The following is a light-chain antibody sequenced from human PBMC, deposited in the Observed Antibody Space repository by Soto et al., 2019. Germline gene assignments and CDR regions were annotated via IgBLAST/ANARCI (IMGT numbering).Light chain of an antibody. J-gene: IGKJ4*01. CDR2: GAF. CDR3: QQRYSAPLT. V-gene: IGKV3-15*01. CDR1: QSISTK. Sequence: EIVMTQSPATLSVSPGARATLSFGASQSISTKLAWYQQKPGQAPRLLIYGAFIRAAGIPARFSGSGTGTEFTLTISSLQPEDFATYYCQQRYSAPLTFGGGTKVDIK.